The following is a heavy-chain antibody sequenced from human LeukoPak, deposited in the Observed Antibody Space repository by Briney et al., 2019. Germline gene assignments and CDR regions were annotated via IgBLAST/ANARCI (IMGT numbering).Heavy chain of an antibody. CDR2: INHSGST. Sequence: SETLSLTCAVYGGSFSGYYWSWLRQPPGKGLEWIGEINHSGSTNYNPSLKSRVTISVDTSKNQFSLKLSSVTAADTAVYYCARRSPTLPLDYWGQGTLVTVSS. CDR3: ARRSPTLPLDY. J-gene: IGHJ4*02. V-gene: IGHV4-34*01. CDR1: GGSFSGYY. D-gene: IGHD1-26*01.